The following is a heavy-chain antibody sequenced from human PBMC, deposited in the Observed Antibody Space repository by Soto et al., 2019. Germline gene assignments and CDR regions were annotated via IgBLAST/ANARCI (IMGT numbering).Heavy chain of an antibody. D-gene: IGHD2-21*01. CDR1: GLTFSSHW. V-gene: IGHV3-74*01. Sequence: EVQLVESGGGLVQPGGSLRLSCAASGLTFSSHWMHWVRQAPGKGLVWVSRIDSDGSRTNYADSVKGRFTISRDNANNTVYLQMNSLRVEETAVYYCARAVRGAYGLDIWGQGTMVTVSS. CDR3: ARAVRGAYGLDI. CDR2: IDSDGSRT. J-gene: IGHJ3*02.